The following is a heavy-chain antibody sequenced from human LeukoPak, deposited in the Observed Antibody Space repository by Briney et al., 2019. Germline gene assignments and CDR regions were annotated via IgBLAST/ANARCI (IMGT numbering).Heavy chain of an antibody. Sequence: SETLSLICTVSGGSISSYYWSWIRQPPGKGLEWIGYIYYSGSTSYNPSLKSRVTISVDTSKNQFSLKLSSVTAADTAVYYCARDTYFFGAFDIWGQGTMVTVSS. D-gene: IGHD3-3*01. CDR2: IYYSGST. CDR3: ARDTYFFGAFDI. V-gene: IGHV4-59*01. CDR1: GGSISSYY. J-gene: IGHJ3*02.